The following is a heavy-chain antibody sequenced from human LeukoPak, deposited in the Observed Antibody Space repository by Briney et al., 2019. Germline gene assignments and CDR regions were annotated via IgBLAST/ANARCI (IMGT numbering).Heavy chain of an antibody. V-gene: IGHV3-23*01. J-gene: IGHJ3*02. D-gene: IGHD3-22*01. CDR3: ARAAMIVVAFDI. Sequence: GGSLRLSCAASGFPLSSHAMSWVRQAPGKGLEWVSATSSSDAGTYYADSVRGRFTISRDNSKNTLYLQMNSLRAEDAAVYYCARAAMIVVAFDIWGQGTMVTVSS. CDR1: GFPLSSHA. CDR2: TSSSDAGT.